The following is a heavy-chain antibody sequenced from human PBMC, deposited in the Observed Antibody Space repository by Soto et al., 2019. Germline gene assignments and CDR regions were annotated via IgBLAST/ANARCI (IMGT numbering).Heavy chain of an antibody. CDR3: ARGLTNSNSGMDI. J-gene: IGHJ6*02. V-gene: IGHV3-30*04. CDR2: MSFDGTYK. Sequence: QVQLLESGGGVAQPGRSLRLSCAASGFSFSQHAMHWVRQAPGKGLEWVAVMSFDGTYKHYADSVRGRFTISRDNSKNTLFLQLDSLRPADTGAYYCARGLTNSNSGMDIWGQGTTVSVSS. D-gene: IGHD2-8*01. CDR1: GFSFSQHA.